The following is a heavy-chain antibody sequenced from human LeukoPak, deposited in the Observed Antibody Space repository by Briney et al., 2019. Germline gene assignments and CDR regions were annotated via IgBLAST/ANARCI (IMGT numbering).Heavy chain of an antibody. CDR3: ARDDYGGYCSSTSCYTENLGI. CDR2: INPSGGST. CDR1: GYTFTSYY. J-gene: IGHJ3*02. D-gene: IGHD2-2*02. Sequence: ASVKVSCKASGYTFTSYYMHWVRQAPGQGLEWMGIINPSGGSTSYAQKFQGRVTMTRDTSTSTVYMELGSLRSEDTAVYYCARDDYGGYCSSTSCYTENLGIWGQGTMVTVSS. V-gene: IGHV1-46*01.